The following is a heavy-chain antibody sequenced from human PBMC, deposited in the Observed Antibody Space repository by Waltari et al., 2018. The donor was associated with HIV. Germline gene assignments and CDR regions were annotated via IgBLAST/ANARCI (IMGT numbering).Heavy chain of an antibody. Sequence: QVQLQESGLGLVKPSETLSLSCNVSDDSITNYYWSWIRQAPGKGLEWIGHIYNGDPTDYNPSLKSRLTISLDTSKKQFSLRLSSVTGADTAVYYCARDGTGSGSWGWFDPWGQGTLVTVSS. D-gene: IGHD3-10*01. CDR2: IYNGDPT. CDR3: ARDGTGSGSWGWFDP. J-gene: IGHJ5*02. CDR1: DDSITNYY. V-gene: IGHV4-59*01.